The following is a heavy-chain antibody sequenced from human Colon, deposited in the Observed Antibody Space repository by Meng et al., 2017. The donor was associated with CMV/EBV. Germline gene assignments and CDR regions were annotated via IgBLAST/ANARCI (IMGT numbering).Heavy chain of an antibody. CDR2: INTSGRP. CDR1: GGSLGRHY. D-gene: IGHD7-27*01. V-gene: IGHV4-34*01. CDR3: VRDLTGEEDY. Sequence: GPLRLSCAVSGGSLGRHYWSWIRQSPGKGLEWIGDINTSGRPNYNPSLKSRVTISIDTSRNQFYLNVNSVTAADTAVYYCVRDLTGEEDYWGQGNLVTVSS. J-gene: IGHJ4*02.